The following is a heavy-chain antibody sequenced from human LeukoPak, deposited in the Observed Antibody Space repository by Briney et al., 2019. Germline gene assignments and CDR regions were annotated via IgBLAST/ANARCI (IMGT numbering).Heavy chain of an antibody. J-gene: IGHJ4*02. D-gene: IGHD4-17*01. CDR1: GGSISSSSYY. V-gene: IGHV4-39*01. CDR2: IYYSGST. Sequence: KPSETLSLTCTVSGGSISSSSYYWAWIRQPPGKGLEWIGSIYYSGSTYYNPSLKGRVTISVDTSKNQFSLKLSSVTAADPAVYYCARRRDYGDYFDYWGQGTLVTVSS. CDR3: ARRRDYGDYFDY.